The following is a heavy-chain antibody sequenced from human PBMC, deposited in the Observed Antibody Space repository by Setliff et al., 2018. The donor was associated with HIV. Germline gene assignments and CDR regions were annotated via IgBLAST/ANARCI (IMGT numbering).Heavy chain of an antibody. CDR3: ARGDITMVRGVIYGYFDY. Sequence: SETLSLTCSVSGGSMSTYYWSWIRQPAGKRLEWIGRVYTSGSTIYNPSLRSRVTMSVDTSKSQFSLKLSSVTAADTAVYYCARGDITMVRGVIYGYFDYWGQGTLVTVSS. CDR1: GGSMSTYY. J-gene: IGHJ4*02. V-gene: IGHV4-4*07. D-gene: IGHD3-10*01. CDR2: VYTSGST.